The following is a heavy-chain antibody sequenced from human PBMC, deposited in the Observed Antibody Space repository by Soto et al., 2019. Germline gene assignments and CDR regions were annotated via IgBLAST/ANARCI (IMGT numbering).Heavy chain of an antibody. D-gene: IGHD3-3*02. Sequence: GWGLRRLPAPGLIIFSSDWMHWVRPAPGKGLVWVSRISSDGSSTDYADSVKGRFTTSRDNAKTTLYQQMNSPRVEDTAVYYCARAIFFYCFDDWGQGTTVTVSS. J-gene: IGHJ6*02. CDR3: ARAIFFYCFDD. V-gene: IGHV3-74*01. CDR1: LIIFSSDW. CDR2: ISSDGSST.